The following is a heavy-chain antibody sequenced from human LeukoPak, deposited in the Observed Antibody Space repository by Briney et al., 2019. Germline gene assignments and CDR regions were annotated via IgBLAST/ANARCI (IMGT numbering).Heavy chain of an antibody. D-gene: IGHD3-16*01. CDR1: GFTFSGYA. CDR3: VRDFVLGGTWNFDY. CDR2: LWYDGSKE. J-gene: IGHJ4*02. Sequence: PGGSLRLSCAASGFTFSGYAMHWVRQAPGKGLEWVAVLWYDGSKEYYADSVRGRFTISRDNSKNTLHLQMNSLRAEDTAVYYCVRDFVLGGTWNFDYWGQGTLVTVSS. V-gene: IGHV3-33*01.